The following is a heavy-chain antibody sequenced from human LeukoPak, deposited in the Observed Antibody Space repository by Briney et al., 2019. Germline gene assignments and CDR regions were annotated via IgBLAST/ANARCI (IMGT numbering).Heavy chain of an antibody. D-gene: IGHD2-2*01. Sequence: PSETLSLTCIVSGGSISRYYWSCIRQPPGKGLEWIGHIYYSGSTNYNPSLKSRVTISVDLSKHLFYLKLSSVAAAETAVYYCARDSSTSDIPWGNWFDPWGQGTLVTVSS. V-gene: IGHV4-59*01. CDR1: GGSISRYY. J-gene: IGHJ5*02. CDR2: IYYSGST. CDR3: ARDSSTSDIPWGNWFDP.